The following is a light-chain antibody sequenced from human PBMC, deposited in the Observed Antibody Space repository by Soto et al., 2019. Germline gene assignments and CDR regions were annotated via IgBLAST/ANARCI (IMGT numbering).Light chain of an antibody. CDR2: EVT. CDR1: SSDVGGYNY. J-gene: IGLJ3*02. Sequence: QSALTQPPSASGSPGQSVTISCTGTSSDVGGYNYVSWYQQHPGKAPKLMIYEVTKRPSGVPDRFSGSKSGTTASLTVSGLLAEDEADYYCSSHAGIINVVFGGGTKLTVL. CDR3: SSHAGIINVV. V-gene: IGLV2-8*01.